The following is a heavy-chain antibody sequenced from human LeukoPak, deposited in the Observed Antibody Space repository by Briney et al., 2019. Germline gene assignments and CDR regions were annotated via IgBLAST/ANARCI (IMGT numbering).Heavy chain of an antibody. Sequence: PSETLSLTCTVSGGSISSSSFYWGWIRQPPGKGLEWIGSIYYSGSTYYNPSLKSRVTISVDTSKNQFSLKLSSVTAADTAVYYCATNYYGDAFDIWGQGTMVAVSS. CDR3: ATNYYGDAFDI. V-gene: IGHV4-39*07. CDR2: IYYSGST. D-gene: IGHD3-10*01. CDR1: GGSISSSSFY. J-gene: IGHJ3*02.